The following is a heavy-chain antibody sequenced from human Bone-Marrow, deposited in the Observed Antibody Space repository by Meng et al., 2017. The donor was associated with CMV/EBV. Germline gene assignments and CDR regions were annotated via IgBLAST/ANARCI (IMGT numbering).Heavy chain of an antibody. D-gene: IGHD4-17*01. CDR3: VKDVDDDSGVS. CDR1: RFTFSSYG. CDR2: IRYDGTNK. J-gene: IGHJ4*02. V-gene: IGHV3-30*02. Sequence: GESLKISCAASRFTFSSYGMHWVRQAPGKGLEWVAFIRYDGTNKYYADSVRGRFTISRDNSKNTLYLQMNSLRAEDTAVYYCVKDVDDDSGVSWGQGTLVTVSS.